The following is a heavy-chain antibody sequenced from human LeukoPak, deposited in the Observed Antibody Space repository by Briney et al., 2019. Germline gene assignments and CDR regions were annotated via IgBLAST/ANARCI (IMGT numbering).Heavy chain of an antibody. CDR3: ARDFYYDAALHFDY. Sequence: AGGSLRLSCAASGFIFSSSAMHWVRQAPGKGLEWVAVISYDGSNKYYADSVKGRFTISRDNSKNTLYLQMNSLRAEDTAVYYCARDFYYDAALHFDYWGQGTLVTVSS. D-gene: IGHD3-16*01. V-gene: IGHV3-30-3*01. CDR2: ISYDGSNK. CDR1: GFIFSSSA. J-gene: IGHJ4*02.